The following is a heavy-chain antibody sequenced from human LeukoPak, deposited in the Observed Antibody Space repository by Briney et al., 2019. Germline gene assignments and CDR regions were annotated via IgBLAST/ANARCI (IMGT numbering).Heavy chain of an antibody. V-gene: IGHV3-73*01. J-gene: IGHJ3*02. D-gene: IGHD2-15*01. CDR3: VRLGGGDAFDI. CDR1: GFTFSRFA. CDR2: IRSKANGYTT. Sequence: GGSLRLSCAASGFTFSRFAMHWVRQAPGKGLEWVGRIRSKANGYTTAYGETVKGGFTITRDDSKRSAFVQMSSLKSEDTAVYYCVRLGGGDAFDIWGPGTRVTVSS.